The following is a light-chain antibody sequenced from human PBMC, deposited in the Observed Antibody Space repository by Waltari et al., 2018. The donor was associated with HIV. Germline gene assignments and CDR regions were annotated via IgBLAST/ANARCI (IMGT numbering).Light chain of an antibody. CDR2: SAS. CDR1: QSVTSY. V-gene: IGKV1-5*03. J-gene: IGKJ1*01. Sequence: DIQMTQSPPSLFASLGDSVTITCRASQSVTSYLAWYQQKLGSSPNLLIYSASTLVTGVSSTFGASGSGTHFTLTITNLQPDDVATYFCQQYDSYPWTFGQGTRV. CDR3: QQYDSYPWT.